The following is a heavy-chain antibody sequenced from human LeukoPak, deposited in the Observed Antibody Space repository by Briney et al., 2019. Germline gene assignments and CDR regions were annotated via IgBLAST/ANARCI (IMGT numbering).Heavy chain of an antibody. V-gene: IGHV3-21*01. J-gene: IGHJ6*02. Sequence: PGGSLRLSCAASGFTFSSYAMSWVRQAPGKGLEWVSSISSSSSYIYYADSVKGRFTISRDNAKNSLYLQMNSLRAEDTAVYYCASSFQRYCSSTSCYGGVPYGMDVWGQGTTVTVSS. CDR2: ISSSSSYI. CDR3: ASSFQRYCSSTSCYGGVPYGMDV. D-gene: IGHD2-2*01. CDR1: GFTFSSYA.